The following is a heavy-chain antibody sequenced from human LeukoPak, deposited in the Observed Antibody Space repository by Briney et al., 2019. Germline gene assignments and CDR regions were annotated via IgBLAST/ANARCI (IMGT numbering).Heavy chain of an antibody. Sequence: GGALGLSCAASQISFSDYAMHWVRPGPDKGLEWVAVISDDGTIKIYRDSVKGRFTISRDNSKNTLYLEMNSLRAEDTALYYCARDFVGGSPDYFDFWGQGTLVTVSS. V-gene: IGHV3-30*04. J-gene: IGHJ4*02. D-gene: IGHD3-16*01. CDR3: ARDFVGGSPDYFDF. CDR2: ISDDGTIK. CDR1: QISFSDYA.